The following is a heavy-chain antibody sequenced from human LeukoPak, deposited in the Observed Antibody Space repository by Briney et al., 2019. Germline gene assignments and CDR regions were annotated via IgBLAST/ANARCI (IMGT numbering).Heavy chain of an antibody. Sequence: ASVKVSCEASGYTFTIYDINWVRQAPGQGLEWVGWMNPNNGGTVYAQKFQGRVTMTRDTSTGTLYMELNSLKSEDTAVYYCARGAIFGVTPRGYGMDVWGQGTTVTVSS. V-gene: IGHV1-8*01. D-gene: IGHD3-3*01. J-gene: IGHJ6*02. CDR2: MNPNNGGT. CDR1: GYTFTIYD. CDR3: ARGAIFGVTPRGYGMDV.